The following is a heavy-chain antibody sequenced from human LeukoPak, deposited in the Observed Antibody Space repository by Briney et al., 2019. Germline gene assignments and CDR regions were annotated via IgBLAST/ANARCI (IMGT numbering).Heavy chain of an antibody. CDR2: ISGSGGST. V-gene: IGHV3-23*01. J-gene: IGHJ4*02. CDR1: GFTFSSYA. D-gene: IGHD3-22*01. Sequence: GGSLRLSCAASGFTFSSYAMSWVRQAPGKGLEWVSAISGSGGSTYYADSVKGRFTISRDNSKNTLYLQMNSLRAEDTALYYCAKEVFSRGYHDSSGQYFDYWGQGTLVTVSS. CDR3: AKEVFSRGYHDSSGQYFDY.